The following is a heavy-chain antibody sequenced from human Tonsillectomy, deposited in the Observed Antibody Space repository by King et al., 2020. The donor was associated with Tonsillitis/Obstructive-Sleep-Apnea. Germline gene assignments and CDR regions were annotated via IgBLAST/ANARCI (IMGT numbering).Heavy chain of an antibody. J-gene: IGHJ4*02. Sequence: VQLVESGGGLVQPGGSLRLSCAAFGFTFSSYEMNWVRQAPGKGLEWVSYISSSGTIKYYADSVKGRFTIFRDNARNSLYLQMNSLRAEDTAVYYCARGLVWGGYYAYYFDYWGQGPLVTVSS. D-gene: IGHD3-3*01. CDR3: ARGLVWGGYYAYYFDY. CDR2: ISSSGTIK. V-gene: IGHV3-48*03. CDR1: GFTFSSYE.